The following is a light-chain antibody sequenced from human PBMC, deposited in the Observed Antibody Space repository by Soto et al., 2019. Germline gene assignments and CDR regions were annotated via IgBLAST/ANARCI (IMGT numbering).Light chain of an antibody. J-gene: IGKJ1*01. V-gene: IGKV1-5*03. CDR1: QSISSW. CDR2: KAS. CDR3: QQYNSIGG. Sequence: DIQMTQSPSTLSASVGDRVTITCRASQSISSWLAWYQQKPGKAPKLLIYKASSLESGVPSRFGGSGSGTEFTLTISSLQPDDFATYYCQQYNSIGGFGQGTKVEIK.